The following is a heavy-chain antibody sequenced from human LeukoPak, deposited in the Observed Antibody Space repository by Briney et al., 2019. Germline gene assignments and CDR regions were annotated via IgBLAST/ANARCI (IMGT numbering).Heavy chain of an antibody. J-gene: IGHJ4*02. CDR1: GYSISSGYY. Sequence: PSETLSLTCAVSGYSISSGYYWGWIRQPPGKGLEWIGSIYHSGTTHYNPSLKSRVSISVDTSKNQFSLKLSSVTAADTAIYYCARVLGGSSPFDYWGQGTLVTVSS. D-gene: IGHD1-26*01. CDR2: IYHSGTT. V-gene: IGHV4-38-2*01. CDR3: ARVLGGSSPFDY.